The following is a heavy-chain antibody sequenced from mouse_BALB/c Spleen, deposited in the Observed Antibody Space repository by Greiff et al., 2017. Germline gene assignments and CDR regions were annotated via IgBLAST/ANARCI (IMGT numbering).Heavy chain of an antibody. J-gene: IGHJ3*01. CDR3: ARGGGNYVFAY. Sequence: EVQLVESGGGLVKPGGSLKLSCAASGFTFSDYYMYWVRQTPEKRLEWVATISDGGSYTYYPDSVKGRFTISRDNAKNNLYLQMSSLKSEDTAMYYCARGGGNYVFAYWGQGTLVTVSA. V-gene: IGHV5-4*02. CDR1: GFTFSDYY. CDR2: ISDGGSYT. D-gene: IGHD2-1*01.